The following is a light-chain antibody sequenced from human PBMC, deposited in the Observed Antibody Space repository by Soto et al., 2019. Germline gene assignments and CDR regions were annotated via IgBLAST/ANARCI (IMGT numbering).Light chain of an antibody. J-gene: IGLJ3*02. CDR3: SSFASSNTWV. CDR2: EVT. CDR1: SSDVGAYNY. V-gene: IGLV2-8*01. Sequence: QSALTQPPSASGSPGQSVTISCTGTSSDVGAYNYVSWYQQHAGKAPELVIYEVTKRPSGVPDRFSGSKSANTASLTVSGIQAEDEADYYCSSFASSNTWVFGGGTKLTVL.